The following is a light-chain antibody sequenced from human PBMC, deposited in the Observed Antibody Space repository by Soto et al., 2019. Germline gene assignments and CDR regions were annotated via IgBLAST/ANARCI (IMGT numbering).Light chain of an antibody. CDR1: SFDVDDYSS. J-gene: IGLJ1*01. V-gene: IGLV2-14*01. Sequence: QSVLTQPASVSGSPGQSITISCTGTSFDVDDYSSVSWYQQPPGKAPKLIIYEVNNRPSGVSNRFSGSNSDNTASPTISGLQAEDEADYYCSLYTTSSTPSYVFGTGTKVTVL. CDR3: SLYTTSSTPSYV. CDR2: EVN.